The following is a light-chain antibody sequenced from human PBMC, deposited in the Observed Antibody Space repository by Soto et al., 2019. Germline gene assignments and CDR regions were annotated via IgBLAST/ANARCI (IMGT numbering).Light chain of an antibody. J-gene: IGKJ5*01. CDR3: QQYDNSIT. CDR1: QSVNSNY. CDR2: GAS. Sequence: EIVLTQSPDTVSLSPGETATLSCRASQSVNSNYLAWYQHKPDQAPRLLIYGASSRATGIPDRFSGSGSGTDFSLTISRLEPEDLAVFYCQQYDNSITFGQGTRLEIE. V-gene: IGKV3-20*01.